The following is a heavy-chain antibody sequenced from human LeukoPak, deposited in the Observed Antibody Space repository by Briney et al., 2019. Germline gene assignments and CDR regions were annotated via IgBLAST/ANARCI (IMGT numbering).Heavy chain of an antibody. V-gene: IGHV3-7*03. D-gene: IGHD6-19*01. CDR2: MKHDGSGA. J-gene: IGHJ4*02. Sequence: GGSLRLSCAASGFTFSSYWMSWVRQAPGKGLEWVANMKHDGSGAYYVDSVKGRFTISRDNAKNSLYLQMNSLRAEDTAVYYCASPLGAVAGRLVDYWGQGTLVTVSS. CDR3: ASPLGAVAGRLVDY. CDR1: GFTFSSYW.